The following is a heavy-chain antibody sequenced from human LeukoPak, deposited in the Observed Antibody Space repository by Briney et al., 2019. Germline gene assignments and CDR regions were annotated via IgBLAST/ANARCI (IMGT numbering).Heavy chain of an antibody. CDR3: ASSRINTAMVLFDY. D-gene: IGHD5-18*01. Sequence: SHTLSLTCTVSGGSISGYYWNWIRQPAGKGLEWIGRIYTSGSPNYHPSLKSRVTMSVDTSKNQFSLELSSVAAAETAVYYCASSRINTAMVLFDYWGEGTLVTVSS. CDR1: GGSISGYY. V-gene: IGHV4-4*07. J-gene: IGHJ4*02. CDR2: IYTSGSP.